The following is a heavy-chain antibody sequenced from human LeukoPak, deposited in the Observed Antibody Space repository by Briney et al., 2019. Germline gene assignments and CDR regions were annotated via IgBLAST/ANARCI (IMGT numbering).Heavy chain of an antibody. J-gene: IGHJ4*02. CDR1: GFTFDDYG. Sequence: PGGSLRLSCAASGFTFDDYGMSWVRQAPGKGLEWVSGINWNGGSTTYADSVKGRFTISRDNAKKSLYLQMNSLRAEDTAVYYCARVRYFDWLGPFDYWGQGTLVTVSS. V-gene: IGHV3-20*04. CDR3: ARVRYFDWLGPFDY. CDR2: INWNGGST. D-gene: IGHD3-9*01.